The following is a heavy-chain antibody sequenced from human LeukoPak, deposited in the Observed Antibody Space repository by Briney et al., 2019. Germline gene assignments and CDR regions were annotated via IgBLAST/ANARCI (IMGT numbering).Heavy chain of an antibody. V-gene: IGHV4-38-2*02. CDR3: ARSGGSSYGYFDY. CDR2: MHRGGSA. D-gene: IGHD5-18*01. CDR1: AYSISSGYY. J-gene: IGHJ4*02. Sequence: PSETRSLTCTVSAYSISSGYYWGWIRQPPGKGLEWIGSMHRGGSAYNNPSFKSRVTISLDTSKNQFSLELTSVTAADTAVYYCARSGGSSYGYFDYWGQGTLVTVSS.